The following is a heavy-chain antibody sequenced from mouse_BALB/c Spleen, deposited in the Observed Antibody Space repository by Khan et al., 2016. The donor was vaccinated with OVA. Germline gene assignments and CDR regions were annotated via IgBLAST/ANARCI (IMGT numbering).Heavy chain of an antibody. J-gene: IGHJ3*01. CDR1: GYTFTDYV. CDR3: ARAGWDVFAY. Sequence: QVRLQQSGPELVKPGASVKMSCKASGYTFTDYVMNWVKQRNGQGLEWIGQIYPGSDSTYDNEKFKGKATLTADRSSSTAYMQLRNLTSEDSAVYFCARAGWDVFAYWGQGTLVTVSA. V-gene: IGHV1-77*01. D-gene: IGHD4-1*01. CDR2: IYPGSDST.